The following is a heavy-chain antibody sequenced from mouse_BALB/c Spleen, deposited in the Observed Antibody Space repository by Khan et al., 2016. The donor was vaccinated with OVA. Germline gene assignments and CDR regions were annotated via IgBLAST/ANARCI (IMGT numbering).Heavy chain of an antibody. CDR1: GFTFSNYG. Sequence: EVELVESGGDLVKPGGSLKLSCAASGFTFSNYGMSWVRQTPDKRLEWVATITNGGSYTYYPDSVKGGFTISSDNAKNTLYLQMSRLQSEDTAMYYCARRGYDEAWFAYWGQGTLVTVSA. J-gene: IGHJ3*01. CDR3: ARRGYDEAWFAY. D-gene: IGHD2-2*01. CDR2: ITNGGSYT. V-gene: IGHV5-6*01.